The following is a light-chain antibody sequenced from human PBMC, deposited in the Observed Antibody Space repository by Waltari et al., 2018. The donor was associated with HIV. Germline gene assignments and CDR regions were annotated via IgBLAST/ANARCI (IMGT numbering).Light chain of an antibody. Sequence: YVLTQPPSVSVAQGKTATITCEGDRIGTKSVHWYQQKSGQAPQLIIYYDSDRPSGIPEGFAGSNSGSAATLTISRVEDGDEADYDCEVWDETRNRVVFGGGTKLFAL. V-gene: IGLV3-21*04. J-gene: IGLJ2*01. CDR2: YDS. CDR1: RIGTKS. CDR3: EVWDETRNRVV.